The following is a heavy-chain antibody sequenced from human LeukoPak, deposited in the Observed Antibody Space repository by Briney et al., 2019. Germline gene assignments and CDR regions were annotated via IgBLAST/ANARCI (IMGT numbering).Heavy chain of an antibody. D-gene: IGHD6-19*01. V-gene: IGHV3-21*04. CDR2: ISTSSSYI. J-gene: IGHJ3*02. CDR1: GFTFSSYS. Sequence: GGSLRLSCAASGFTFSSYSMNWVRQAPGKGLEWVSSISTSSSYIYYADSVKGRLTIFRDNARNSLYLQMNSLRAEDTALYYCARDIVLIAVAVRGSFDIWGQGIMVTVSS. CDR3: ARDIVLIAVAVRGSFDI.